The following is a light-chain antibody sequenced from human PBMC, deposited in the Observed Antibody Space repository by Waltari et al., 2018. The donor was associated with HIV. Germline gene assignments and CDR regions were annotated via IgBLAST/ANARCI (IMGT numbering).Light chain of an antibody. V-gene: IGLV2-14*01. CDR2: EIN. J-gene: IGLJ3*02. CDR3: TSYISSASPE. Sequence: QSALTQPASVSGSPGQSITISCTGAGSDFRGYNSVSWYQHHPGKAPKVIIYEINNRPSGVSSRFSGSISGNTASLTISGLQAEDEADYFCTSYISSASPEFGGGTKVTVV. CDR1: GSDFRGYNS.